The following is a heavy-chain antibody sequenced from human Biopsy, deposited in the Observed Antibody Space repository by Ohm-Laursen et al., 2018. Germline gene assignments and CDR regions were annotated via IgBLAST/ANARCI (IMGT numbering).Heavy chain of an antibody. CDR3: AKNSGYSHDY. V-gene: IGHV4-4*07. CDR1: GASISSYY. D-gene: IGHD3-22*01. Sequence: GTLSLTCTVSGASISSYYWTWIRQPAGKGLEWIGRIYTSGSTNYNPSLKSRVTMSVDTSKNQFSLNLTTVTTADTAVYYCAKNSGYSHDYWGPGILVTVPS. J-gene: IGHJ4*01. CDR2: IYTSGST.